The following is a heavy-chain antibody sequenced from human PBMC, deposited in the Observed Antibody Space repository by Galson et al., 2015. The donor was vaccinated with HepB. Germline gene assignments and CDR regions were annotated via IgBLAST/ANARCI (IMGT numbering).Heavy chain of an antibody. CDR1: GASISSYY. CDR3: ARGIEQQLVYYGMDV. D-gene: IGHD6-13*01. V-gene: IGHV4-59*01. J-gene: IGHJ6*02. Sequence: LSLTCTVSGASISSYYWSWIRQPPGKGLEWIGYIYYSGSTNYNPSLKSRVTISVDTSKNQFSLKLSSVTAADTAVYYCARGIEQQLVYYGMDVWGQGTTVTVSS. CDR2: IYYSGST.